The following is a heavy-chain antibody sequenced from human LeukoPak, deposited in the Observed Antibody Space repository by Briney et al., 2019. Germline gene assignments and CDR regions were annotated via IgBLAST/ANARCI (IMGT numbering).Heavy chain of an antibody. J-gene: IGHJ4*02. CDR1: GFTFSSYA. V-gene: IGHV3-23*01. CDR2: ISGSGGST. D-gene: IGHD3-16*02. Sequence: PGGSLRLSCAASGFTFSSYAMSWVCQAPGKGLEWVSAISGSGGSTYYADSVKGRFTISRDNSKNTLYLQMNSLRAEDTAVYYCAKISRYVWGSYHFDYWGQGTLVTVSS. CDR3: AKISRYVWGSYHFDY.